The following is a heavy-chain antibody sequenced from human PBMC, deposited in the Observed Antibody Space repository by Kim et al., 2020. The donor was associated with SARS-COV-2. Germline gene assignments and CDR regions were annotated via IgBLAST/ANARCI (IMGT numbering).Heavy chain of an antibody. J-gene: IGHJ4*02. CDR3: ARGRAVIGQRLCDH. V-gene: IGHV5-51*01. D-gene: IGHD2-21*01. Sequence: SPSFQGQVTISADKSISTAYLQWSSLKASDTAMYYCARGRAVIGQRLCDHWGQGTLVTVSS.